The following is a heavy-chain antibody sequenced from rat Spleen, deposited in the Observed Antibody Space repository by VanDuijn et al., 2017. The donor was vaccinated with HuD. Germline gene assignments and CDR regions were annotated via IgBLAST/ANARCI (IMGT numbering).Heavy chain of an antibody. CDR2: ITYDGSST. V-gene: IGHV5-7*01. D-gene: IGHD1-7*01. CDR1: GFTFSDYN. Sequence: EVQLVESGGGPVQPGRSLKLPCAASGFTFSDYNMAWVRQAPKKGLEWVASITYDGSSTYYRDSVKGRFTISRDNAKSTLYLQLDSLRSEDTATYYCARPSYGYPFAYWGQGTLVTVSS. CDR3: ARPSYGYPFAY. J-gene: IGHJ3*01.